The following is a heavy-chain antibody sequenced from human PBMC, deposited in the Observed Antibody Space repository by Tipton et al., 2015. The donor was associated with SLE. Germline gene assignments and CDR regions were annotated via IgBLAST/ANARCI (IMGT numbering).Heavy chain of an antibody. V-gene: IGHV4-34*01. CDR1: GGSFSGYY. Sequence: TLSLTCAVYGGSFSGYYWSWIRQPPGKGLEWIGEINHSGSTNYNPSLKSRVTISVDTSKNQFSLKLSSVTAADTAVYYCARGLGTVTTRACDIWGQGTMVTVSS. CDR2: INHSGST. CDR3: ARGLGTVTTRACDI. J-gene: IGHJ3*02. D-gene: IGHD4-17*01.